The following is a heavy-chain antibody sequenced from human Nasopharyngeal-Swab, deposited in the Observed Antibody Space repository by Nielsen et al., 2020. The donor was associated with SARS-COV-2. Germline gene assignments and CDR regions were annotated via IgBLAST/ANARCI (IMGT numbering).Heavy chain of an antibody. CDR1: GYTFTSYA. Sequence: ASAQVSCKASGYTFTSYAMHWVRQAPGQGLEWMGWINAGNGNTKYSQKFQGRVTITRDTSTSTAYMELSSLRSEDTAVYYCARVRFLEWLLPDYWGQGTLVTVSS. CDR2: INAGNGNT. J-gene: IGHJ4*02. CDR3: ARVRFLEWLLPDY. V-gene: IGHV1-3*01. D-gene: IGHD3-3*01.